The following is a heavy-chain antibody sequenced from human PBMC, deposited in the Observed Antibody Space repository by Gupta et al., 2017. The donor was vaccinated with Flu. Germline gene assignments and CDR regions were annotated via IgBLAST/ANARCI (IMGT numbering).Heavy chain of an antibody. Sequence: EMQLVESGGGLVQPGRSLRLSCALSGFGFDDYSMHWVRQVPGKGLEWVSGITWNSDKIAYADSVKGRFTISRDNAKKSLYLQMSSLRVEDSALYYCTKARSPFNHYDSSGYYLGLALDVWGQGTMVTVSS. D-gene: IGHD3-22*01. CDR2: ITWNSDKI. V-gene: IGHV3-9*01. J-gene: IGHJ3*01. CDR1: GFGFDDYS. CDR3: TKARSPFNHYDSSGYYLGLALDV.